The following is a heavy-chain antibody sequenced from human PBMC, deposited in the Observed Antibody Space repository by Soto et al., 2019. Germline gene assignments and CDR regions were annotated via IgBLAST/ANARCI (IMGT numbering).Heavy chain of an antibody. Sequence: PSVKVSCKASGYTFTSYDINWVRQATGQGLEWMGWMNPNSGNTGYAQKLQGRVTMTTDTSTSTAYMELRSPRSDDTAVYYCARDSPPVDYWGQGTLVTVSS. J-gene: IGHJ4*02. V-gene: IGHV1-8*01. CDR2: MNPNSGNT. CDR1: GYTFTSYD. CDR3: ARDSPPVDY.